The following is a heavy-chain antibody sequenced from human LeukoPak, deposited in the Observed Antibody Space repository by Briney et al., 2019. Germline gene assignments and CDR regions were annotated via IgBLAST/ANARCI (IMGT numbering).Heavy chain of an antibody. CDR1: GISISNAFS. V-gene: IGHV4-38-2*02. D-gene: IGHD3-22*01. CDR3: ARGISAADWTVVVIQQGFDI. J-gene: IGHJ3*02. CDR2: LSHRGHT. Sequence: SETLSLTCSVSGISISNAFSWGWIRQPPGKSPEWLASLSHRGHTYYNPSLKSRVTMSVDSSKYQFSLSVGSLSVADTAVYFCARGISAADWTVVVIQQGFDIWGQGTMVTVSS.